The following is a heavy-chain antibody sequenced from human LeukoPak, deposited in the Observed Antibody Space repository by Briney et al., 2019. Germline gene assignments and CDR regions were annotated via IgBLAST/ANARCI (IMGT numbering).Heavy chain of an antibody. CDR1: GGSLSSTNNY. J-gene: IGHJ4*02. CDR3: ARQRSPCSGGACYFDY. V-gene: IGHV4-39*01. D-gene: IGHD2-15*01. Sequence: SETLSLTCTVPGGSLSSTNNYWGWIRQPPGEGLEWIGSLSYNGGTYYNPSLESRVTISVDTSKNQYSLKLISVTAADTALYYCARQRSPCSGGACYFDYWGQGTLVTVSS. CDR2: LSYNGGT.